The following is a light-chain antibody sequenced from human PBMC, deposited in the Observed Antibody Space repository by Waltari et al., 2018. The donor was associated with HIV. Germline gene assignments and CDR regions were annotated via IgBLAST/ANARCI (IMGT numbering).Light chain of an antibody. CDR1: KLGDKY. J-gene: IGLJ2*01. V-gene: IGLV3-1*01. CDR3: QAFDSSTVV. CDR2: QDT. Sequence: SYELTQLPSVSVSPGQTARITCSGDKLGDKYACWYQQRPGQSPVLVIYQDTKRPSGIPERFSGSNSGNTATLTISGTQARDEADYYCQAFDSSTVVFGGGTKLTVL.